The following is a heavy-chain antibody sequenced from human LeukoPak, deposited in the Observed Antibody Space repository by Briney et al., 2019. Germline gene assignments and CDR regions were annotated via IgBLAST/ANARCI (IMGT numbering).Heavy chain of an antibody. J-gene: IGHJ3*01. D-gene: IGHD3-10*01. V-gene: IGHV3-23*01. CDR3: AKYQGWIRGVMNAFDV. CDR2: VGGGIDI. Sequence: GGSLRLSCVASGFTFSVHGMTWVRQAPGEGLEWVSSVGGGIDIYYADSVKGRFTASRDDSMKTVYLQMNSLRAEDTAVYYCAKYQGWIRGVMNAFDVWGQGTMVIVSA. CDR1: GFTFSVHG.